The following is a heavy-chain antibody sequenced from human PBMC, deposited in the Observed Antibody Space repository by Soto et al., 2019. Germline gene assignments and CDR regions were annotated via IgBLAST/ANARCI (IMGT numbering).Heavy chain of an antibody. CDR1: GFTVSRKA. CDR3: AGDEGCGRPLDY. Sequence: GGSLRLSCAASGFTVSRKAMHWVRQAPGKGLEWVAVISYDGSNKYNADSVKGRFTISRDNSKNTLYLEMHSPRDENTAGYYCAGDEGCGRPLDYWGQGTLVTVSS. D-gene: IGHD2-15*01. V-gene: IGHV3-30-3*01. J-gene: IGHJ4*02. CDR2: ISYDGSNK.